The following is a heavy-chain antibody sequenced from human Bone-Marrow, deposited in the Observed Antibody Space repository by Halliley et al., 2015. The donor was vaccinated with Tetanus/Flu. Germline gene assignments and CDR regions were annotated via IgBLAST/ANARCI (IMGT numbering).Heavy chain of an antibody. V-gene: IGHV3-7*04. CDR3: ARGWGPSWLLYFDY. J-gene: IGHJ4*02. Sequence: ANNKQDGSEKYYVDSVQGRFTIARDNAKNSLSLQMNNLRAEDTAVYYCARGWGPSWLLYFDYWGQGTLVPVSS. D-gene: IGHD3-16*01. CDR2: NKQDGSEK.